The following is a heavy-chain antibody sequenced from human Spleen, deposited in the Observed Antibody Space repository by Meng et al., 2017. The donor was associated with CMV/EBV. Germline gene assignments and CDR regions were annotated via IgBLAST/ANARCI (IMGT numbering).Heavy chain of an antibody. J-gene: IGHJ6*02. CDR3: ARMDSSSPPYYYGMDV. D-gene: IGHD6-6*01. V-gene: IGHV3-11*04. Sequence: GGSLRLSCAASGFTFSDYYMSWIRQAPGKGLEWVSYISSSGSTIYYADSVKGRFTISRDNAKNSLYLQMNSLRAEDTAVYYCARMDSSSPPYYYGMDVWGQGTTVTVSS. CDR2: ISSSGSTI. CDR1: GFTFSDYY.